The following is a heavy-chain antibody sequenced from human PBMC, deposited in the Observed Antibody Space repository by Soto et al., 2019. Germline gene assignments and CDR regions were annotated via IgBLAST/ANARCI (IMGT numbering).Heavy chain of an antibody. CDR2: ISSRSSTI. D-gene: IGHD2-8*01. CDR3: ASGTNGAFFVY. Sequence: QVQLVESGGGLVKPGGSLRLSCAASGFTFSDYYMSWIRQAPGKGLEWVSYISSRSSTIFYADSVKGRFTISRDNVKNSLYLQMTSLRAADTAVYSCASGTNGAFFVYWGQGTLVTVSS. CDR1: GFTFSDYY. V-gene: IGHV3-11*01. J-gene: IGHJ4*02.